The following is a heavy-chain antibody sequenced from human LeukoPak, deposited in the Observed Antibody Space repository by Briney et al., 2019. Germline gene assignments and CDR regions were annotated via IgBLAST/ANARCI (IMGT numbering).Heavy chain of an antibody. CDR2: INPSGGSK. J-gene: IGHJ4*02. Sequence: ASLKVSCKASGYTFTSYYMHWVRHPPGPGLEWRGIINPSGGSKSYAQKLQRRVTITRDTYTSTVYMELSSLRSDATAVYYCARASGLPFTMTLDYWGQGTLVTVSS. D-gene: IGHD3-22*01. CDR1: GYTFTSYY. CDR3: ARASGLPFTMTLDY. V-gene: IGHV1-46*04.